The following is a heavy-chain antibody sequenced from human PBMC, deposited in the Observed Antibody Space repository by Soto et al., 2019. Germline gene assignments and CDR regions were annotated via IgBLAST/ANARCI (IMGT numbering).Heavy chain of an antibody. V-gene: IGHV3-30*18. CDR1: GFTFSSYG. CDR3: AKDRYCSGGTCLNFYGMDV. D-gene: IGHD2-15*01. CDR2: ISYDGSNK. J-gene: IGHJ6*02. Sequence: QVQLVESGGGVVQPGRSLRLSCAASGFTFSSYGMHWVRQAPGKGLEWVAVISYDGSNKYYADSVKGRFTISRDNSKNTLYLQMNSLRPEDTAVYYCAKDRYCSGGTCLNFYGMDVWGQGTTVTVSS.